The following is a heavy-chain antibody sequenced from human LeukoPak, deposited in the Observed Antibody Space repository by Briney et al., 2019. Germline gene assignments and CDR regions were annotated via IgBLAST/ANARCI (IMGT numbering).Heavy chain of an antibody. CDR2: ISGSGGST. CDR1: GFTFSSYA. Sequence: HPGGSLRLSCAASGFTFSSYAMSWVRQAPGKGLEWVSAISGSGGSTYYADSVKGRFTISRDNSKNTLYLQMNSLKAEDTAVYYCATKGPEWELRDYWGQGTLVTVSS. D-gene: IGHD1-26*01. CDR3: ATKGPEWELRDY. V-gene: IGHV3-23*01. J-gene: IGHJ4*02.